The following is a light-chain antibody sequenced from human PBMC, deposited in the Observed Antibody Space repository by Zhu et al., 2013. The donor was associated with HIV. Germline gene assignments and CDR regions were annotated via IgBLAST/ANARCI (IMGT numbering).Light chain of an antibody. CDR3: QHYGFSSET. V-gene: IGKV3-20*01. Sequence: EIVLTQSPATLSLSPGERATLSCRASQSVSSYLAWYQQKPGQAPRLLIYGTSKRATGTPERFTGSGSGTEFTLTISRLEPDDSGMYYCQHYGFSSETFGQGTKV. CDR1: QSVSSY. J-gene: IGKJ1*01. CDR2: GTS.